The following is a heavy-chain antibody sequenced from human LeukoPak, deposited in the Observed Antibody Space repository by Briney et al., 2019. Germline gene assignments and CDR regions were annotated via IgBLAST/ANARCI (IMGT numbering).Heavy chain of an antibody. CDR2: IYYSGST. Sequence: SETLSLTCTVSGGSISSYYWSWIRQPPGKGLEWIGYIYYSGSTNYNPSLKSRVTISVDTSKNQFSLKLSSVTAADTAVYYCASKDYYDSSGYANWGQGTLVTVSS. J-gene: IGHJ4*02. V-gene: IGHV4-59*08. CDR3: ASKDYYDSSGYAN. D-gene: IGHD3-22*01. CDR1: GGSISSYY.